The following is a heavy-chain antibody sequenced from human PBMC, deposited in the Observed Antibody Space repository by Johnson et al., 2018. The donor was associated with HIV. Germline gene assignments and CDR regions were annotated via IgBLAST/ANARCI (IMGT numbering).Heavy chain of an antibody. D-gene: IGHD3-10*01. CDR2: INWNGGSR. CDR1: GFTFSSYA. V-gene: IGHV3-20*04. CDR3: ALEAVRSTDAFDI. J-gene: IGHJ3*02. Sequence: VQLVESGGGVVQPGRSLRLSCAASGFTFSSYAMHWVRQAPGKGLEWVSGINWNGGSRDYADSVKGRFTISRDNAKNSLYLQTNSLRVEDTAVYYCALEAVRSTDAFDIWGQGTMVIVSS.